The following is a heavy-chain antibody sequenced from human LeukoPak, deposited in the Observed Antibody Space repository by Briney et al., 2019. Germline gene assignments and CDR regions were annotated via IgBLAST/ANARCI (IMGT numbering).Heavy chain of an antibody. CDR1: DDSISTHNYY. CDR2: IWISGSA. V-gene: IGHV4-61*02. CDR3: ARDGGYDSYYYYYMDV. J-gene: IGHJ6*03. Sequence: SETLSLTCTVSDDSISTHNYYWSWIRQPAGKGLEWIGRIWISGSADYNPSLKSRVTISVDTSKNQFSLKLSSVTAADTAVYYCARDGGYDSYYYYYMDVWGKGTTVTISS. D-gene: IGHD6-25*01.